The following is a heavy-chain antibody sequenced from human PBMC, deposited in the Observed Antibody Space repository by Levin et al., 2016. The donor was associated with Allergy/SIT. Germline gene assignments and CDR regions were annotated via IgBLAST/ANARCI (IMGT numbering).Heavy chain of an antibody. D-gene: IGHD3-10*01. CDR3: ARLTMVRGVIRDYYYYMDV. V-gene: IGHV1-18*01. CDR2: ISAYNGNT. Sequence: WVRQAPGQGLEWTGWISAYNGNTNYAQKLQGRVTMTTDTSTSTAYMELRSLRSDDTAVYYCARLTMVRGVIRDYYYYMDVWGKGTTVTVSS. J-gene: IGHJ6*03.